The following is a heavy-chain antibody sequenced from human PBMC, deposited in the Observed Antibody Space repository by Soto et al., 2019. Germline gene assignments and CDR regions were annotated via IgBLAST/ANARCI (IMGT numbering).Heavy chain of an antibody. CDR3: AKASGTYDPPPSDY. CDR1: GFTFSSYG. D-gene: IGHD1-26*01. J-gene: IGHJ4*02. Sequence: QVQLVESGGGVVQPGRSLRLSCAASGFTFSSYGMHWVRQAPGKGLEWVAVISYDGSNKYYADSVKGRFTISRDNSKNTLFLQMNSLRAEDTAVDYCAKASGTYDPPPSDYWGQGTLVTVSS. V-gene: IGHV3-30*18. CDR2: ISYDGSNK.